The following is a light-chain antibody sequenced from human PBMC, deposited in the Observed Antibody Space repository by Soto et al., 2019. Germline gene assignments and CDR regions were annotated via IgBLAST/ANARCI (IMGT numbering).Light chain of an antibody. V-gene: IGKV3-15*01. Sequence: ETVMTQSPATLSVSPGERATLSCKASQSVNSNLAWYQQKLGQAPRVLISGASTRATGIPARFSGSGSGTEFTLTISSLQSEDFAVYYCQQYNNWPPWTFGQGTKVDIK. J-gene: IGKJ1*01. CDR1: QSVNSN. CDR3: QQYNNWPPWT. CDR2: GAS.